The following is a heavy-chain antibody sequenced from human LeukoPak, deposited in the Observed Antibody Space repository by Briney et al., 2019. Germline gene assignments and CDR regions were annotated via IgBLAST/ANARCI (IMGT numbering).Heavy chain of an antibody. CDR1: GGTFSSYA. D-gene: IGHD4-17*01. V-gene: IGHV1-69*01. CDR3: ASYDYGDALNDY. Sequence: SVKVSCKASGGTFSSYAISWVRQAPGQGLEWMGGIIPIFGTANYAQKFQGRVTITADESTSTAYMELSSLRSEDTAVYYCASYDYGDALNDYWGQGTLVTVSS. J-gene: IGHJ4*02. CDR2: IIPIFGTA.